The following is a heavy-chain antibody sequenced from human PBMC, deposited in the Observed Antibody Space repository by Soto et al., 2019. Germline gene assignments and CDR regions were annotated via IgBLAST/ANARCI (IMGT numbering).Heavy chain of an antibody. D-gene: IGHD5-12*01. Sequence: GGSLRLSCEASGFTFSDYYMSWIRQAPGKGLEWVSYISGRSTYTNAADSVKGRFTISRDNAKNSLYLQMNSLRAEDTAVYYCARDTRDGYTYPYYWGQGTLVTVSS. J-gene: IGHJ4*02. CDR1: GFTFSDYY. CDR2: ISGRSTYT. V-gene: IGHV3-11*06. CDR3: ARDTRDGYTYPYY.